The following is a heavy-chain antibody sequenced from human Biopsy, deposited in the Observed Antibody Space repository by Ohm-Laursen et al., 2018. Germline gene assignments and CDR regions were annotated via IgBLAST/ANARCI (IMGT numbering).Heavy chain of an antibody. D-gene: IGHD6-13*01. CDR3: AKEGPPKDYSSSFHS. V-gene: IGHV3-9*01. J-gene: IGHJ4*02. CDR2: ISWNSDTI. Sequence: SLRLSCAASGFRFGDYAMHWVRQAPGKGLEWVSGISWNSDTIDYAVSVRGRFTISRDNAKNSLYLQMSSLRAEDTAFYYCAKEGPPKDYSSSFHSWGQGALVTVSS. CDR1: GFRFGDYA.